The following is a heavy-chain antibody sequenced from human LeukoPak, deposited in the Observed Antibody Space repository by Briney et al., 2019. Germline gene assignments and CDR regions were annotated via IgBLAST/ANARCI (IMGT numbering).Heavy chain of an antibody. J-gene: IGHJ6*03. CDR2: ISAYNGNT. Sequence: GASVKVSCKASGYTFTSYGISWVRQAPGQGLEWMGWISAYNGNTNYAQKLQGRVTMTTDTSTSTAYMELRSLRSDDTAVYYCARGLVPADYYYCYMDVWGKGTAVTVSS. CDR3: ARGLVPADYYYCYMDV. V-gene: IGHV1-18*01. D-gene: IGHD2-2*01. CDR1: GYTFTSYG.